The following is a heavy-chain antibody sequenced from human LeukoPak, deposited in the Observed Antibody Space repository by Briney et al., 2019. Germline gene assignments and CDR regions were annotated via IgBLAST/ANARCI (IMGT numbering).Heavy chain of an antibody. CDR3: ARANWGYYFDY. Sequence: GGSLRLSCAASGFTFSNYAMSWVRQAPGKGLEWVSAISANGGGTYYADSVKGRFTISRDNSKNTLYLQMNSPRAEDTAVYYCARANWGYYFDYWGQGTLVTVSS. J-gene: IGHJ4*02. D-gene: IGHD7-27*01. CDR1: GFTFSNYA. CDR2: ISANGGGT. V-gene: IGHV3-23*01.